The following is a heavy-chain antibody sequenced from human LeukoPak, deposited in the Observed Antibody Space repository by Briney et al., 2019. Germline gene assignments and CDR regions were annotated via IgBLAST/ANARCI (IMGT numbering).Heavy chain of an antibody. Sequence: ASVKVSCKASGGTFSSYTISWVRQAPGQGLEWMGRIIPILGIANYAQKLQGRVTITADKSTSTAYMELNSLRSEDTAVYYCARAMGMGVVPAAILLDYWGQGTLVTVSS. V-gene: IGHV1-69*02. CDR3: ARAMGMGVVPAAILLDY. J-gene: IGHJ4*02. CDR1: GGTFSSYT. CDR2: IIPILGIA. D-gene: IGHD2-2*02.